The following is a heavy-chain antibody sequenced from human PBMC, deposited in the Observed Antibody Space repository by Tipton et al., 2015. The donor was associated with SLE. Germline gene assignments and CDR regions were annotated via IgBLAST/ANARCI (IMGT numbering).Heavy chain of an antibody. J-gene: IGHJ5*02. CDR3: ARASFFDERSSGMGWFDP. CDR2: IFQNGNT. V-gene: IGHV4/OR15-8*02. CDR1: GGSVIGKNW. D-gene: IGHD1-1*01. Sequence: LRLSCDVSGGSVIGKNWWSWLRQRPGKGPEWIAEIFQNGNTNYNPSPRSRVTISMDKSRNQISLRLTSVTAADTAVYYCARASFFDERSSGMGWFDPWGPGALVTVSS.